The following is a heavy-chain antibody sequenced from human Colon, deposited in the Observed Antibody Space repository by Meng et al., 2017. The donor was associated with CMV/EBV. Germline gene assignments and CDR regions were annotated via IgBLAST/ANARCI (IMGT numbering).Heavy chain of an antibody. J-gene: IGHJ4*02. CDR2: ISSDSSYI. Sequence: GESLKISCSASGFTFNSYSMNWVRQTPGKGLEWVSSISSDSSYIFYADSVRGRFTISRDNAKNSLYLQMSSLGAGDTAVYYCARYLRAASTSCIDYWGQGTLVTVSS. V-gene: IGHV3-21*01. CDR1: GFTFNSYS. D-gene: IGHD2-2*01. CDR3: ARYLRAASTSCIDY.